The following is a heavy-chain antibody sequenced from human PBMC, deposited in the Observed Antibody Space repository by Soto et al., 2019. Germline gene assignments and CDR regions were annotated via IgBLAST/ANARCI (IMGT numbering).Heavy chain of an antibody. Sequence: GESLKISCKGSGYSFACYWITWVRQKPGKGLEWMGRIDPSDSQTYYSPSFRGHVTISVTKSITTVFLQWSSLRASDTAMYYCARQIYDSDTGPNFQYYFDSWGQGTPVTVSS. D-gene: IGHD3-22*01. CDR3: ARQIYDSDTGPNFQYYFDS. CDR1: GYSFACYW. V-gene: IGHV5-10-1*01. CDR2: IDPSDSQT. J-gene: IGHJ4*02.